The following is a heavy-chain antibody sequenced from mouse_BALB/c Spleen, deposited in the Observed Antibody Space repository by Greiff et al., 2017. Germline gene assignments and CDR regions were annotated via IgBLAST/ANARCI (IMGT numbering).Heavy chain of an antibody. CDR1: GYTFTSYW. D-gene: IGHD3-2*01. CDR2: IYPSDSYT. V-gene: IGHV1-69*02. CDR3: TRSRQLGDDPYYFDY. Sequence: QVQLQQPGAELVRPGASVKLSCKASGYTFTSYWINWVKQRPGQGLEWIGNIYPSDSYTNYNQKFKDKATLTVDKSSSTAYMQLSSPTSEDSAVYYCTRSRQLGDDPYYFDYWGQGTTLTVSS. J-gene: IGHJ2*01.